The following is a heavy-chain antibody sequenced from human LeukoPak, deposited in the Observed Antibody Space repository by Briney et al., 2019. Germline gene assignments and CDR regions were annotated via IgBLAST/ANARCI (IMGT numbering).Heavy chain of an antibody. Sequence: ASVKVSCKASGYTFTSYDINWVRQATGQGLEWMGWMSPNSGNTGYAQKFQGRVTMTRNTSISTAYMELSSLRSEDTAVYYCARGRRPRENYYYYYMDVWGKGTTVTVSS. CDR2: MSPNSGNT. CDR3: ARGRRPRENYYYYYMDV. J-gene: IGHJ6*03. CDR1: GYTFTSYD. D-gene: IGHD1-26*01. V-gene: IGHV1-8*01.